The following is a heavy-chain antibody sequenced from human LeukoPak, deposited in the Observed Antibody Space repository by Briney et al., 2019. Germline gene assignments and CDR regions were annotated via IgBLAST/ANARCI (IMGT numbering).Heavy chain of an antibody. CDR1: GGSISNSY. Sequence: PSETLSLTCTLSGGSISNSYWTWIRQPAGKGLEWIGHIYSSGYATYNLSLKSRVSISIDKSKNQFSLNLTSVTAADTAVYYCAREFTNYPPPRQDVWGKGTTVAVSS. V-gene: IGHV4-4*07. J-gene: IGHJ6*04. D-gene: IGHD2-8*01. CDR3: AREFTNYPPPRQDV. CDR2: IYSSGYA.